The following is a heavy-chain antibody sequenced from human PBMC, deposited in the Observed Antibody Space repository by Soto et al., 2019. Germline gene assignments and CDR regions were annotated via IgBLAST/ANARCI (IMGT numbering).Heavy chain of an antibody. D-gene: IGHD4-17*01. J-gene: IGHJ6*02. CDR3: ARMNVDSYQFYYAMDV. Sequence: GSGPTLVNPTETLTLTCTVSGFSLTTGKMGVSWIRQPPGKALEWLAHIFSDNERSYSTSLQGRLTTSKDTSGSQVVLSMTNVDPVDTATYYCARMNVDSYQFYYAMDVWGQGTTVTVSS. CDR2: IFSDNER. V-gene: IGHV2-26*01. CDR1: GFSLTTGKMG.